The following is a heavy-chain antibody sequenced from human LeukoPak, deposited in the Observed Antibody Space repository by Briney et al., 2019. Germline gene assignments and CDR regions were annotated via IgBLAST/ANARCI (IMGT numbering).Heavy chain of an antibody. CDR2: ISAQHGQT. V-gene: IGHV1-18*01. Sequence: ASVKVSCKASGYTFITYGISWVRQAPGQGLEWMGWISAQHGQTEYAPNSQDRVTMTTDTYTNTAYMELRSLRSDDTALYYCAGSLGYCTSNFCYLKYWGQGTLVTVSS. D-gene: IGHD2-2*01. CDR1: GYTFITYG. J-gene: IGHJ4*02. CDR3: AGSLGYCTSNFCYLKY.